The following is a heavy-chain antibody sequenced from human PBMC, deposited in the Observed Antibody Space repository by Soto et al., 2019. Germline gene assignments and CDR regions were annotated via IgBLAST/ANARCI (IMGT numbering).Heavy chain of an antibody. J-gene: IGHJ3*02. D-gene: IGHD2-2*01. Sequence: ASVKVSCKASGYTFTSYDINWVRQATGQGLEWMGWMNPNSGNSGYAQRFQGRVTMTRNTSISTAYMELSSLRSEDTAVYYCASIVVVPAANAFDIWGQGTMVTVSS. CDR2: MNPNSGNS. V-gene: IGHV1-8*01. CDR1: GYTFTSYD. CDR3: ASIVVVPAANAFDI.